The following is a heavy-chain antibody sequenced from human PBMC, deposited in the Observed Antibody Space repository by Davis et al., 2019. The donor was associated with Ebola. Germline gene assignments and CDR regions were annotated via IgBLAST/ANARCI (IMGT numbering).Heavy chain of an antibody. CDR3: TRAYDTGIRGVGY. Sequence: GESLKISCAASGFTFSDFYLDWVRQAPGKGLEWVGRVSNKNKGFTTDYAASVRGRFTISRDDSQQSLHLQMDSLTAEDTALYYCTRAYDTGIRGVGYWGQGTLVTVSS. V-gene: IGHV3-72*01. J-gene: IGHJ1*01. CDR1: GFTFSDFY. D-gene: IGHD2-8*02. CDR2: VSNKNKGFTT.